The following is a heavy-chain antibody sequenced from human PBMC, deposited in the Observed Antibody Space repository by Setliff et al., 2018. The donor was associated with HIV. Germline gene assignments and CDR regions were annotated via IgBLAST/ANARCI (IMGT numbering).Heavy chain of an antibody. D-gene: IGHD1-1*01. Sequence: GASVKVSCKFCGYTLTDLSIHWVRQAPGKGLEWMGGFDPEHDKTIYAQKFQGRVTMTEDTSTDTADMQLHSLRSEDTAVYFCASHRRVGTTVLFSYWGQGTLVTVSS. J-gene: IGHJ4*02. CDR1: GYTLTDLS. CDR3: ASHRRVGTTVLFSY. CDR2: FDPEHDKT. V-gene: IGHV1-24*01.